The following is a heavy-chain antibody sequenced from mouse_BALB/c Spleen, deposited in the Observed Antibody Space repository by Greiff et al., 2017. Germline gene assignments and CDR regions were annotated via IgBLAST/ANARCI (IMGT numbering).Heavy chain of an antibody. V-gene: IGHV1-5*01. J-gene: IGHJ4*01. D-gene: IGHD1-2*01. Sequence: DVKLQESGTVLARPGASVKMSCKASGYSFTSYWMHWVKQRPGQGLEWIGAIYPGNSDTSYNQKFKGKAKLTAVTSASTAYMELSSLTNEDSAVYYCTRLTTATRAMDYWGQGTSVTVSS. CDR3: TRLTTATRAMDY. CDR1: GYSFTSYW. CDR2: IYPGNSDT.